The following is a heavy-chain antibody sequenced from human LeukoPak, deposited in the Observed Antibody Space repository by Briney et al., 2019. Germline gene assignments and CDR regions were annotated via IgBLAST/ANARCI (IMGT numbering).Heavy chain of an antibody. D-gene: IGHD3-3*01. CDR1: GFTFSSYW. CDR3: AKDAVLRFLEWLLDY. V-gene: IGHV3-7*03. J-gene: IGHJ4*02. CDR2: IKQDGSEK. Sequence: SGGSLRLSCAASGFTFSSYWMSWVRQAPGKGLEWVANIKQDGSEKYYVDSVKGRFTISRDNAKNSLYLQMNSLRAEDTAVYYCAKDAVLRFLEWLLDYWGQGTLVTVSS.